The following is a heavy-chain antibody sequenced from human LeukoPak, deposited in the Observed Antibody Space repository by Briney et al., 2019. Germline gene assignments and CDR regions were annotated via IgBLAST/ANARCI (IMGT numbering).Heavy chain of an antibody. CDR3: ARAVADTNYYGMDV. Sequence: SQTLSLTCALSGDSVSSNSAAWHWIRQSPSRGLEWLGRTYYRSKWYNEYAVSVNSRITINPDTSKNQFSLQMNSVTPEDTAVYYCARAVADTNYYGMDVWGQGTTVTVSS. J-gene: IGHJ6*02. CDR2: TYYRSKWYN. D-gene: IGHD6-19*01. V-gene: IGHV6-1*01. CDR1: GDSVSSNSAA.